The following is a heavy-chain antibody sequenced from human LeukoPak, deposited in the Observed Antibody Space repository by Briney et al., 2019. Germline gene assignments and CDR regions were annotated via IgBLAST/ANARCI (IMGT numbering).Heavy chain of an antibody. J-gene: IGHJ6*03. CDR2: ISGSGGST. Sequence: GGSLRLSCAASGFTFSSYAVSWVRQAPGKGLEWVSAISGSGGSTYHADSVKGRFTISRDNSKNTLYLQMNSLRAEDTAVYYCAKDNGGNSYYYYYMDVWGKGTTVTVSS. CDR1: GFTFSSYA. CDR3: AKDNGGNSYYYYYMDV. V-gene: IGHV3-23*01. D-gene: IGHD4-23*01.